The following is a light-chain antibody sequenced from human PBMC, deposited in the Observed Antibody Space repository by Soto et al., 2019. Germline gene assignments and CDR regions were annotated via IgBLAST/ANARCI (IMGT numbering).Light chain of an antibody. CDR1: QSVSSSY. J-gene: IGKJ4*01. CDR2: GAS. Sequence: EIVLTQSPGTLSLYPGERATLSCRASQSVSSSYLAWYQQKPGQAPRLLISGASSRATGIPDRFSGSGSGTDFTVTLSRREPEDFAVYYCQQYGSSPLTFGGVTKVEIK. CDR3: QQYGSSPLT. V-gene: IGKV3-20*01.